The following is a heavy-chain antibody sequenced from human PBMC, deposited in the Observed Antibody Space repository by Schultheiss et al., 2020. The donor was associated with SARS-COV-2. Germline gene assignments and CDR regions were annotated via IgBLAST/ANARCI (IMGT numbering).Heavy chain of an antibody. CDR2: ISGSGGST. CDR3: AREGTMIVVVSPFDY. Sequence: GGSLRLSCAASGFTFSSYAMSWVRQAPGKGLEWVSAISGSGGSTYYADSVKGRFTISRDNAKNSLYLQMNSLRAEDTAVYYCAREGTMIVVVSPFDYWGQGTLVTVSS. J-gene: IGHJ4*02. CDR1: GFTFSSYA. D-gene: IGHD3-22*01. V-gene: IGHV3-23*01.